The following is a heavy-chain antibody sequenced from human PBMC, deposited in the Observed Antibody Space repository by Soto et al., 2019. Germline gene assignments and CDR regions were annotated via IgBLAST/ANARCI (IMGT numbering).Heavy chain of an antibody. Sequence: GGSLRLSCAASGFTFSSYGMHWVRQAPGKGLEWVAVISYDGSNKYYADSVKGRFTISRDNSKNTLYLQMNSLRAEDTAVYYYALPHTRSYYYDSSGYYFQHWGQGTLVTVSS. CDR2: ISYDGSNK. J-gene: IGHJ1*01. CDR3: ALPHTRSYYYDSSGYYFQH. CDR1: GFTFSSYG. D-gene: IGHD3-22*01. V-gene: IGHV3-30*03.